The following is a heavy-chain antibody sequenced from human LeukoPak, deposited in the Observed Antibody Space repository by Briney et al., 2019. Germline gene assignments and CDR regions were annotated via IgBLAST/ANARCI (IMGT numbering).Heavy chain of an antibody. CDR1: GDTSSSYH. D-gene: IGHD3-10*01. CDR3: ARARGYYGSGSDY. J-gene: IGHJ4*02. Sequence: PSETLSLTCSVSGDTSSSYHWNWIRQPAGKGLEWIGRIYTSGSTYYNPSLKSRVTMSVDTSKSQFSLKLSSVTAADTAVYYCARARGYYGSGSDYWGQGTLVTVSS. CDR2: IYTSGST. V-gene: IGHV4-4*07.